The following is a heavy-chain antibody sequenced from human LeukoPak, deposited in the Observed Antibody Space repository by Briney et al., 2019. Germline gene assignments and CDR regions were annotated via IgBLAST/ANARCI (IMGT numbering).Heavy chain of an antibody. CDR3: ARDQMVVDLAPRPDPFDY. CDR2: IIPIFGTA. Sequence: ASVKVSCKASGGTFSSYAISWVRQAPGQGLEWMGRIIPIFGTANYAQKFQGRVTIPTDESTSTAYMELSSLRSEDTAVYYCARDQMVVDLAPRPDPFDYWGQGTLVTVSS. V-gene: IGHV1-69*05. D-gene: IGHD6-6*01. CDR1: GGTFSSYA. J-gene: IGHJ4*02.